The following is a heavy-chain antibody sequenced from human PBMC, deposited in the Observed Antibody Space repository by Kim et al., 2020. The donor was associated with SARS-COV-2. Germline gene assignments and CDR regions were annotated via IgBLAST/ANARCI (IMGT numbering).Heavy chain of an antibody. V-gene: IGHV4-39*01. Sequence: SETLSLTCTVSGGSISSSSYYWGWIRQPPGKGLEWIGSIYYSGSTYYNPSLKSRVTISVDTSKNQFSLKLSSVTAADTAVYYCARHVKIPRYYYWYFDLWGRGTLVTVSS. CDR3: ARHVKIPRYYYWYFDL. J-gene: IGHJ2*01. CDR2: IYYSGST. CDR1: GGSISSSSYY. D-gene: IGHD3-10*01.